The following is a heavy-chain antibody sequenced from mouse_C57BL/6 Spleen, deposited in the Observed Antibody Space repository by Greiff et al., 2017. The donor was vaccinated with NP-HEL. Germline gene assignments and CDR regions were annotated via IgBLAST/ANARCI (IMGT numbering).Heavy chain of an antibody. J-gene: IGHJ2*01. D-gene: IGHD2-1*01. Sequence: EVKLVESGGGLVQPGGSLSLSCAASGFTFTDYYMSWVRQPPGKALEWLGFIRNKANGYTTEYSASVKGRFTISRDNSQSILYLQMNALRAEDSATYYCARDKGSYGNYGDYWGQGTTLTVSS. CDR1: GFTFTDYY. V-gene: IGHV7-3*01. CDR2: IRNKANGYTT. CDR3: ARDKGSYGNYGDY.